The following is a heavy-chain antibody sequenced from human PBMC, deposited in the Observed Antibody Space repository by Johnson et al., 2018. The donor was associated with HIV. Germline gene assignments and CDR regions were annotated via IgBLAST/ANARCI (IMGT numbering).Heavy chain of an antibody. J-gene: IGHJ3*02. V-gene: IGHV3-30*04. CDR2: ISYDGSNK. CDR1: GFTFSSYA. Sequence: QVQLVESGGGLVQPGGSLRLSCAASGFTFSSYAMHWVRQAPGKGLEWVAVISYDGSNKNYADSVKGRFTISRDNPKNTLHLQMNSLRAEDTAVYYCAKVYGFDYGDYYDAFDIWGQGTMVTVSS. CDR3: AKVYGFDYGDYYDAFDI. D-gene: IGHD4-17*01.